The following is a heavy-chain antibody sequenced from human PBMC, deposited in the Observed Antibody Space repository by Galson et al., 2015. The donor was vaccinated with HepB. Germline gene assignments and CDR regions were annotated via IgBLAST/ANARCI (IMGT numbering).Heavy chain of an antibody. CDR1: GGTFSSYA. V-gene: IGHV1-69*13. Sequence: SVKVSCKASGGTFSSYAISWVRQAPGQGLEWMGGIIPIFGTANYAQKFQGRVTITADESTSTAYMELSSLRSEDTAVYYCARDVGATPYYFDYWGQGSLVTVSS. D-gene: IGHD1-26*01. J-gene: IGHJ4*02. CDR3: ARDVGATPYYFDY. CDR2: IIPIFGTA.